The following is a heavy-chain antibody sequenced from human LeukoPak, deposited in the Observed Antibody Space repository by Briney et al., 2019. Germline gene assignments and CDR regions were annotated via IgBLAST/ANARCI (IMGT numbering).Heavy chain of an antibody. D-gene: IGHD3-22*01. V-gene: IGHV4-39*01. CDR3: ARHGGYYDSSGHDAFDI. Sequence: SETLSLTCTVSGGSISTSSYYWGWVRQPPGKGMEWLGSIYHSRSTYYNASLKSRATISADTSKNQFSLKLSSVTAADTAVYYCARHGGYYDSSGHDAFDIWGQGTMVTVSS. CDR1: GGSISTSSYY. CDR2: IYHSRST. J-gene: IGHJ3*02.